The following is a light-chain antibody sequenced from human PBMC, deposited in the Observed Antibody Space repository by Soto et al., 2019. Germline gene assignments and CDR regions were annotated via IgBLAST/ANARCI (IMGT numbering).Light chain of an antibody. CDR2: GAS. CDR1: QSVSSN. Sequence: ELVMTQSPATLSMTPGGRAPLSARASQSVSSNLAWYQQKPGQAPRLLIYGASTRATGIPARFSGSGSGTEFTLTISSLQSEDFAVYYCQQYNDWPRTFGQGTKVVIK. V-gene: IGKV3-15*01. J-gene: IGKJ1*01. CDR3: QQYNDWPRT.